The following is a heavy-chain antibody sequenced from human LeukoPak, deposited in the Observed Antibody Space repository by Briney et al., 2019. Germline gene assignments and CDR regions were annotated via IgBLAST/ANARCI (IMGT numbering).Heavy chain of an antibody. CDR2: IYPGDSDT. V-gene: IGHV5-51*01. J-gene: IGHJ6*03. D-gene: IGHD3-3*01. Sequence: GESLKISCKGSGYSFTSYWIGGVRQMPGKGLEWMGIIYPGDSDTRYSPSFQGQVTISADKSISTAYLQWSSLKASDTAMYYCARLWEWLDLDYYYYYYMDVWGKGTTVTVSS. CDR3: ARLWEWLDLDYYYYYYMDV. CDR1: GYSFTSYW.